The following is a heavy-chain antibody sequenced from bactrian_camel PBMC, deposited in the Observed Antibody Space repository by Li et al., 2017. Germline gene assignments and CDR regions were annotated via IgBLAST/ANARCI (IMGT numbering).Heavy chain of an antibody. D-gene: IGHD2*01. J-gene: IGHJ4*01. V-gene: IGHV3S53*01. Sequence: QVQLVESGGGSVQPGGSLRLSCAASGDVYSSYCMGWFRQERDGVATITSGGMPTYADGVKGRFTISRDNANNTVNLMMNSLKPEDTAMYYCAANFGPYCSGPYLARRANFLGQGTQVTVS. CDR1: GDVYSSYC. CDR2: ITSGGMP.